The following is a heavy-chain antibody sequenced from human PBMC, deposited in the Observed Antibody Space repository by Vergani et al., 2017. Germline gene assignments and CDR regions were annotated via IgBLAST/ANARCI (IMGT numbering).Heavy chain of an antibody. Sequence: QVQLQESGPGLVKPSETLSLTCTVSGGSISSYYWSWIRQPPGKGLEWIGYIYTSGSTNYNPSLKSRVTISVDTSKNQFSLKLSSVTAADTAVYYCARLRDGYNYVHAFDIWGQGTMVTVSS. V-gene: IGHV4-4*09. CDR3: ARLRDGYNYVHAFDI. CDR2: IYTSGST. CDR1: GGSISSYY. D-gene: IGHD5-24*01. J-gene: IGHJ3*02.